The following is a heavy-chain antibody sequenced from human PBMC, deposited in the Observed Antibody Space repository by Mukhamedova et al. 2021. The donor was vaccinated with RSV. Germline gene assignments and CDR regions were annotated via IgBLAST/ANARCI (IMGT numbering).Heavy chain of an antibody. D-gene: IGHD6-19*01. V-gene: IGHV4-59*01. CDR3: ARSPSLGGWDTSYFDY. J-gene: IGHJ4*01. Sequence: GSTNYNPSLKSGVTISLDTSKNQFSLKLSSVTAADTAVYYCARSPSLGGWDTSYFDYWGPGTLVPLSS. CDR2: GST.